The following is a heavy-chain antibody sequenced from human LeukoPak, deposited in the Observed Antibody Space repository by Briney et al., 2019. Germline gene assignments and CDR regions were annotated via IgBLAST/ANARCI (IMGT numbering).Heavy chain of an antibody. D-gene: IGHD3-10*01. Sequence: ASVKVSCKASGYTFTSYYMHWVRQAPGQGLEWMGIINPSGGSTSYAQKFQGRVTITADESTSTAYMELSSLRSEDTAVYYCASSRGYYYGSGSYYNRDYYYYGMDVWGQGTTVTVSS. V-gene: IGHV1-46*01. J-gene: IGHJ6*02. CDR2: INPSGGST. CDR1: GYTFTSYY. CDR3: ASSRGYYYGSGSYYNRDYYYYGMDV.